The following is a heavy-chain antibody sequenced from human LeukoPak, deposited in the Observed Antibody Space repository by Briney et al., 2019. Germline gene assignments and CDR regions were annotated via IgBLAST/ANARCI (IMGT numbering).Heavy chain of an antibody. CDR3: VKHSAPVLAAARFDY. J-gene: IGHJ4*02. CDR1: GFTFSSYG. V-gene: IGHV3-30*02. Sequence: GGSLRLSCAASGFTFSSYGMHWVRQAPGKGLEWVAFIRYDGSNKYYADSVKGRFTISRDNSKNTLYLQMNSLRAEDTALYYCVKHSAPVLAAARFDYWGQGNLVTVSS. D-gene: IGHD2-2*01. CDR2: IRYDGSNK.